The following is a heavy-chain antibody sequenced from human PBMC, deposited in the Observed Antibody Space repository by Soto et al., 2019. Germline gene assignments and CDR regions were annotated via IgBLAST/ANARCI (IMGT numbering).Heavy chain of an antibody. V-gene: IGHV4-59*01. CDR2: IYYSGST. CDR1: GGSISSYY. Sequence: LSLTCTVSGGSISSYYWSWIRQPPGKGLEWIGHIYYSGSTNYNPSLKSRVTISVDTSKNQFSLKLSSVTAADTAVYYCARLDRQNYYDSSGSLHYWGQGTLVTVSS. CDR3: ARLDRQNYYDSSGSLHY. D-gene: IGHD3-22*01. J-gene: IGHJ4*02.